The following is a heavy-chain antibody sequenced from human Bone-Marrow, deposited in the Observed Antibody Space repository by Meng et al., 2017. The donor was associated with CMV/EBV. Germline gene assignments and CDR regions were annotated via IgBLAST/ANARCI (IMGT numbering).Heavy chain of an antibody. V-gene: IGHV4-34*01. CDR3: ARDDGSYYGDGAFDI. J-gene: IGHJ3*02. CDR2: INHSGST. Sequence: SEILSLTCAVYGGSFSGYYWSWIRQPPGKGLEWIGEINHSGSTNYNPSLKSRVTISVDTSKNQFSLKLSSVTAADTAVYYCARDDGSYYGDGAFDIWVQGTMVTVPS. D-gene: IGHD3-10*01. CDR1: GGSFSGYY.